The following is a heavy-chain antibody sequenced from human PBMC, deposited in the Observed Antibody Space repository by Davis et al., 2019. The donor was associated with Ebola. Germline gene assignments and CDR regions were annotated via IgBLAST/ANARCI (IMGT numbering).Heavy chain of an antibody. CDR3: ATDTSGYYDS. Sequence: GESLKISCAASGFTFSNYWMAWVRQAPGKGLEWVANINQGGSQNYYVESVKGRFTISRVNARNSLYLQMNSLRAEDTAFYYCATDTSGYYDSWGQGTLVTVSS. CDR1: GFTFSNYW. D-gene: IGHD3-22*01. CDR2: INQGGSQN. V-gene: IGHV3-7*01. J-gene: IGHJ4*02.